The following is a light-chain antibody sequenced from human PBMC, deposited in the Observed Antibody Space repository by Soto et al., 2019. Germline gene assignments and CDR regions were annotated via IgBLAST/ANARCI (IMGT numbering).Light chain of an antibody. Sequence: DIQMTQSPSSLSASLGDRVTITCRASQGIGVYLAWFQQKPGNVPKLLIYAASTLQSGVPSRFSGSGSGTDFTLTISSPHPEDVATYYCQKYNSAPLTFGGGTKVEIK. CDR3: QKYNSAPLT. CDR2: AAS. CDR1: QGIGVY. V-gene: IGKV1-27*01. J-gene: IGKJ4*01.